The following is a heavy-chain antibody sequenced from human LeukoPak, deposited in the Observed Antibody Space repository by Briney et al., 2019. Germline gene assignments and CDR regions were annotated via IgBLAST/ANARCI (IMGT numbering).Heavy chain of an antibody. CDR3: ARSFGGAFDY. CDR2: IYHSGST. V-gene: IGHV4-38-2*01. Sequence: SETLSLTCAVSGYSISSGYYWGWIRQPPGKGLEWIGSIYHSGSTYYNPSLKSRVTISVDTSKNQLSLKLSSVTAADTAVYYCARSFGGAFDYWGQGTLVTVSS. J-gene: IGHJ4*02. D-gene: IGHD3-10*01. CDR1: GYSISSGYY.